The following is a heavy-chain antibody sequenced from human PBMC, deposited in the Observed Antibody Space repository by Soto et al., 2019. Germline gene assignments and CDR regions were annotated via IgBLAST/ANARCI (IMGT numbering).Heavy chain of an antibody. CDR1: GFTFSIFA. D-gene: IGHD7-27*01. CDR2: ISGSGGST. J-gene: IGHJ4*02. Sequence: GGSLSLSCAASGFTFSIFAMSLVRQSPGKGLEWVSTISGSGGSTYYADAVKGRFTISRDNSMGTLYLQMKSLRVEDTAIYYCAKEVSLGSTVDLGYWGQGALVTVSS. CDR3: AKEVSLGSTVDLGY. V-gene: IGHV3-23*01.